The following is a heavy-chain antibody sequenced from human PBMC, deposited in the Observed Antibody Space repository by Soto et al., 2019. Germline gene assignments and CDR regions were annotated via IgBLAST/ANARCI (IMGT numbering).Heavy chain of an antibody. D-gene: IGHD3-9*01. Sequence: ASETLSLTCTVSGGSVSSGSYYWSWIRQPPGKGLEWIGYIYYSGSTNYNPSLKSRVTISVDTSKNQFSLKLSSVTAADTAVYYCARHDWAKPFDYWGQGTLVTVSS. CDR3: ARHDWAKPFDY. CDR1: GGSVSSGSYY. J-gene: IGHJ4*02. CDR2: IYYSGST. V-gene: IGHV4-61*01.